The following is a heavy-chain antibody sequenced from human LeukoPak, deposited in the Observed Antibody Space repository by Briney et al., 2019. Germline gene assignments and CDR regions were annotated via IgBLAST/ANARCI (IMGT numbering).Heavy chain of an antibody. CDR2: IIPIFGTA. CDR3: ARGGRWLHLDTHPSGLNWFDP. J-gene: IGHJ5*02. Sequence: ASVKVSCKASGGTFSSYAISWVRQAPGQGLEWMGGIIPIFGTANYAQKFQGRVTITADKSTSTAYMELSSLRSEDTAVYYCARGGRWLHLDTHPSGLNWFDPWGQGTLVTVSS. CDR1: GGTFSSYA. V-gene: IGHV1-69*06. D-gene: IGHD5-24*01.